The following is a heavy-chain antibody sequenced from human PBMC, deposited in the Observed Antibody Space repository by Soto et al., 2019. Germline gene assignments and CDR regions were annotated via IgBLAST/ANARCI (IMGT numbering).Heavy chain of an antibody. V-gene: IGHV1-69*01. J-gene: IGHJ4*02. D-gene: IGHD3-10*01. CDR3: ARDREDYGSGNYYNRIDF. CDR2: IIPLFGTP. CDR1: GGIFSTYA. Sequence: HVQLVQSGAEVKKPGSSVKVSCKASGGIFSTYAISWLRQAPGQGLEWMGGIIPLFGTPNYAQRFQGRVTITADESTSTAYMELSRLRSEDTAVYYCARDREDYGSGNYYNRIDFWGQGTLVTVSS.